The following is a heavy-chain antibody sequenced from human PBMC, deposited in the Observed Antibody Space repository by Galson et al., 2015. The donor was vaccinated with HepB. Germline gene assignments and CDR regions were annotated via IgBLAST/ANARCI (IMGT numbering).Heavy chain of an antibody. D-gene: IGHD3-22*01. CDR2: INPNSGGT. CDR1: GYTFTGYY. V-gene: IGHV1-2*04. CDR3: ARALDPFYSSGKGWDWFDP. J-gene: IGHJ5*02. Sequence: SVKVSCKASGYTFTGYYMHWVRQAPGQGLEWMGWINPNSGGTNYAQKFQGWVTMTRDTSISTAYMELSRLRSDDTAVYYCARALDPFYSSGKGWDWFDPWGQGTLVTVSS.